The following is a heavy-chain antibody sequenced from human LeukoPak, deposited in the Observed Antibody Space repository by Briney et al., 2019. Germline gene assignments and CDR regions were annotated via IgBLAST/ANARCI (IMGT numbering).Heavy chain of an antibody. J-gene: IGHJ4*02. Sequence: TPSETLSLTCTVSGGSISSSSYYWGWIRQPPGKGLEWTGSIYYSGSTYYYPSLKSRVTISVDTSKNQFSLKLSSVTAADTAVYYCARQPKTYYYGSGSATFDYWGQGTLVTVSS. V-gene: IGHV4-39*01. CDR3: ARQPKTYYYGSGSATFDY. CDR1: GGSISSSSYY. D-gene: IGHD3-10*01. CDR2: IYYSGST.